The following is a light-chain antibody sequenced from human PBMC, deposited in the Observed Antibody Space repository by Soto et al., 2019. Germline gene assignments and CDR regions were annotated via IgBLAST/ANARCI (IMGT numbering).Light chain of an antibody. CDR1: QIVSSY. V-gene: IGKV3-11*01. J-gene: IGKJ1*01. CDR3: HQRSIRPPWT. CDR2: DAS. Sequence: EIVMTQSPATLSLSPGERATLSCRASQIVSSYLAWYHQKPGQAPGLLIYDASNRATGIPARFSGSGSGTEFTLLISSLVPEDFAVYYCHQRSIRPPWTFGQGTKVEIK.